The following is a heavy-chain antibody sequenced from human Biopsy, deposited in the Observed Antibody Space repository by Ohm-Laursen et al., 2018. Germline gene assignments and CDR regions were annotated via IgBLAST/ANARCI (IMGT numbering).Heavy chain of an antibody. Sequence: GTLSLTCTVSRDSISNYYWTWIRQSPGKGLDWIGYIYYTGSTNYNPPVKSRVTISVDTSKNQFSLKLNSVTAADTAVYFCARDSRGGHLNTTLITGKNLDSWGQGILVIVSS. CDR2: IYYTGST. J-gene: IGHJ4*02. V-gene: IGHV4-59*01. CDR1: RDSISNYY. D-gene: IGHD3-16*01. CDR3: ARDSRGGHLNTTLITGKNLDS.